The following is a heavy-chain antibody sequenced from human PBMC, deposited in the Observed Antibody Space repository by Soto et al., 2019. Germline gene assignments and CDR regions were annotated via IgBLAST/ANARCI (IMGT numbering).Heavy chain of an antibody. V-gene: IGHV4-30-4*01. CDR2: IYYSGST. CDR3: ARSYYDSLGFTVGP. J-gene: IGHJ5*02. D-gene: IGHD3-22*01. CDR1: GGSINNGDYY. Sequence: PSETLSLTCTVSGGSINNGDYYWSWIRQPPEKGLEWTGYIYYSGSTYYNPSLKSRVTISVDTSMNQFSMKMTSVTAADTAVYYCARSYYDSLGFTVGPWGQGTLVTVSS.